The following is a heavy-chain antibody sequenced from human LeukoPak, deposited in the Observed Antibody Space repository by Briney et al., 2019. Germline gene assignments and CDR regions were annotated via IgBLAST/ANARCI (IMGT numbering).Heavy chain of an antibody. V-gene: IGHV4-39*07. J-gene: IGHJ5*02. CDR1: GGSISSSSYY. D-gene: IGHD1-26*01. CDR2: IYYSGST. Sequence: PSETLSLTCTVSGGSISSSSYYWGWIRQPPGKGLEWIGSIYYSGSTYYNPSLKSRVTISVDTSKNQFSLKLSSVTAADTAVYYCARWSDSGSYYPWFDPWGQGTLVTVSS. CDR3: ARWSDSGSYYPWFDP.